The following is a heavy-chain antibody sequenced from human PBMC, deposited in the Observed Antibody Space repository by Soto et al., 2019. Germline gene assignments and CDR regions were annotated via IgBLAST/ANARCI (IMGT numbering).Heavy chain of an antibody. Sequence: GGSLRLSCAASGLTFSGYAMSWVRQAPGKGLEWVSAISGSGDNTYYTDSVKGRFTISRDNSKNTLNLQMNSLRDEDTAVYYCAKDRGIIYYYAMDVWGQGTTVTVSS. V-gene: IGHV3-23*01. D-gene: IGHD3-10*01. J-gene: IGHJ6*02. CDR2: ISGSGDNT. CDR3: AKDRGIIYYYAMDV. CDR1: GLTFSGYA.